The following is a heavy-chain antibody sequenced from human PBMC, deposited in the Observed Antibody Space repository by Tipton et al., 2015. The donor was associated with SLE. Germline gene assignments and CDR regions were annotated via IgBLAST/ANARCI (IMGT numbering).Heavy chain of an antibody. CDR2: ISSSGSTI. D-gene: IGHD3-10*01. V-gene: IGHV3-48*03. Sequence: GSLRLSCAASGFTFSSYEMNWVRQAPGKGLEWVSYISSSGSTIYYADSVKGRFTISRDNAKNSLYLQMNSLRAEDTAVYYCARDWLGYYGSGTSYYFDYWGQGTLVTVSS. CDR1: GFTFSSYE. CDR3: ARDWLGYYGSGTSYYFDY. J-gene: IGHJ4*02.